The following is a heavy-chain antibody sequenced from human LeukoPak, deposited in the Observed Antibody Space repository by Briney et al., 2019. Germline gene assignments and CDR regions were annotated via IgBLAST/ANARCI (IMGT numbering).Heavy chain of an antibody. CDR2: INPNSGGT. CDR1: GYTLTEVS. CDR3: ARWDPVRWFDP. V-gene: IGHV1-2*02. D-gene: IGHD1-26*01. J-gene: IGHJ5*02. Sequence: GASVKVSCKVSGYTLTEVSMHWVRQAPGQGLEWMGWINPNSGGTNYAQKFQGRVTMTRDTSISTAYMELSRLRSDDTAVYYCARWDPVRWFDPWGQGTLVTVSS.